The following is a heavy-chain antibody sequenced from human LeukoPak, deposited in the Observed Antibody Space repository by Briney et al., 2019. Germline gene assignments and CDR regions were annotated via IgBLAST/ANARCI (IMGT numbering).Heavy chain of an antibody. CDR3: AKAEYLGSSWYYFDY. V-gene: IGHV3-30*18. J-gene: IGHJ4*02. CDR1: EFTFSNFG. CDR2: ISYDGSNK. Sequence: PGGSLRLSCAASEFTFSNFGMHWVRQAPGKGVEWVALISYDGSNKDYADSVKGRFTISRDNSKNTLYLQMNSLRAEDTAVYFCAKAEYLGSSWYYFDYWGQGTLVTVSS. D-gene: IGHD6-13*01.